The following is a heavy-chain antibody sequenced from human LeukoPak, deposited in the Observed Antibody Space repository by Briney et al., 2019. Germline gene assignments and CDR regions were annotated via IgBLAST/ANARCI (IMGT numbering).Heavy chain of an antibody. D-gene: IGHD2-2*01. Sequence: SETLSLTCVVYGGSFSAYYWSWIRQPPEKGLEWIGEINNSGSTNYNPSLKSRVTISVDTSKNQFSLKLSSVTAADTAVYYCARPTLGYCSSTSCYQNYYYYMDVWGKGTTVTVSS. CDR3: ARPTLGYCSSTSCYQNYYYYMDV. V-gene: IGHV4-34*01. CDR2: INNSGST. J-gene: IGHJ6*03. CDR1: GGSFSAYY.